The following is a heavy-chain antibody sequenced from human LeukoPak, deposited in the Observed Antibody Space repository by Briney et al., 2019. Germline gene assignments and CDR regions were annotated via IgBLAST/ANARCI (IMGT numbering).Heavy chain of an antibody. D-gene: IGHD6-13*01. J-gene: IGHJ4*02. Sequence: GGSLRLSCTASGFTFGDYAMGWVRQAPGKGLEWVGFIRSKAYGGTTEYAASVEGRFTISRDDSKSIAYLQMNSLKTEDTAVYYCTRDQQYSSSWYTTPPAYWGQGTLVTVSS. CDR1: GFTFGDYA. CDR3: TRDQQYSSSWYTTPPAY. V-gene: IGHV3-49*04. CDR2: IRSKAYGGTT.